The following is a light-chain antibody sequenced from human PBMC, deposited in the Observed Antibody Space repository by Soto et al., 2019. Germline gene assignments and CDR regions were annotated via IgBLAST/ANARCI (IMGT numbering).Light chain of an antibody. J-gene: IGLJ3*02. CDR2: GNS. CDR3: QSYDSSLSAL. CDR1: SSNIGAGYD. Sequence: QSVLTQPPSVSGAPGQRVTISCTGSSSNIGAGYDVHWYQQLPGTAPKLLISGNSNRPSGVPDRFSGSKSGTSASLAITGRQSEDEADYYCQSYDSSLSALFGGGTK. V-gene: IGLV1-40*01.